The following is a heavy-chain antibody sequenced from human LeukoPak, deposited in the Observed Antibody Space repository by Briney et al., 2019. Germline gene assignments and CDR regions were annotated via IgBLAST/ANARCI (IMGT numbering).Heavy chain of an antibody. D-gene: IGHD4-17*01. V-gene: IGHV3-7*05. J-gene: IGHJ4*02. CDR3: ASQTTVKYYFDY. Sequence: GGSLRLSCAASGFTFSNNWMGWVRQAPGKGLEWVANIKQDGSETYYVDSVKGRFTISRDNGKNSLLLQMNSLRAEDTAVYYCASQTTVKYYFDYWGQGTLVTVSS. CDR1: GFTFSNNW. CDR2: IKQDGSET.